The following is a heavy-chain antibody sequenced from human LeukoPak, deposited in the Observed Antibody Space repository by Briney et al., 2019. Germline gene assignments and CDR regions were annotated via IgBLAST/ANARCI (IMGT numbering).Heavy chain of an antibody. CDR1: GASISRSTW. V-gene: IGHV4-4*02. CDR3: ARESAGDYGDLGSRGVSDY. D-gene: IGHD4-17*01. J-gene: IGHJ4*02. CDR2: IDHNGNT. Sequence: SGTLSLTCGVSGASISRSTWWSWVRQPPEKGLEWIGEIDHNGNTNYSPSLKSRVTISVDKSNNQFSLKLNYVTAADTAVYYCARESAGDYGDLGSRGVSDYWGQGTLVTVSS.